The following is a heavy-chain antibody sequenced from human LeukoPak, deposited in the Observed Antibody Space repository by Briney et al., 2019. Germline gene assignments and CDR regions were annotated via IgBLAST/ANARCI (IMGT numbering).Heavy chain of an antibody. CDR1: GGSISSYY. Sequence: SETLSLTCTVSGGSISSYYWSWIRQPPGKGLEWIGYIYYSGSPNYNPSLNSRVTISLDTSRNQFSLKLSSVTAADTAVYYCARTTEGGYTYDYFYYYYMDVWGKGTTVIVSS. D-gene: IGHD5-18*01. CDR2: IYYSGSP. CDR3: ARTTEGGYTYDYFYYYYMDV. V-gene: IGHV4-59*01. J-gene: IGHJ6*03.